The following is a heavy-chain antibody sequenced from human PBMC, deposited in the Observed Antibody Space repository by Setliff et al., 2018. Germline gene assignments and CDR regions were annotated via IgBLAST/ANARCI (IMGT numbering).Heavy chain of an antibody. CDR3: ASGPFDY. CDR1: GFTFNTYS. CDR2: ISSTSDYI. V-gene: IGHV3-21*01. Sequence: VGSLRLSCAVSGFTFNTYSMNWVRLAPGKGLEWVASISSTSDYIFYADSVKGRFTISRDNAKKSLFLQMNRLRVEDTAIYYCASGPFDYWGQGTVVT. J-gene: IGHJ4*02.